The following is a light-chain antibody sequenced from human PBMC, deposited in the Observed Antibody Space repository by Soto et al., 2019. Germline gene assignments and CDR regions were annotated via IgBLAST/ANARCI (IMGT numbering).Light chain of an antibody. CDR2: GAS. CDR3: KQYSSSRK. J-gene: IGKJ1*01. Sequence: EIVLTHSPGTLSFSPVERATLSFRASQNFYSTNLAWYQQKPGQAPRLLIYGASSRATGIPDRFSGSGSGTDFTLTISRLEPEDFAVYYCKQYSSSRKFGQGTKVDIK. V-gene: IGKV3-20*01. CDR1: QNFYSTN.